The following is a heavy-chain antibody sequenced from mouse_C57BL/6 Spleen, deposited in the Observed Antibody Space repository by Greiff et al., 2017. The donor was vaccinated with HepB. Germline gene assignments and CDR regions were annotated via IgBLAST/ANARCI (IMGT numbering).Heavy chain of an antibody. CDR1: GYAFTNYL. J-gene: IGHJ3*01. CDR3: ARGYYGSSGFAY. Sequence: VQLQESGAELVRPGPSVKVSCKASGYAFTNYLIEWVKQRPGQGLEWIGVINPGSGGTNYNEKFKGKATLTAEKSSSTAYMQLSSLTSEDSAVYFCARGYYGSSGFAYWGQGTLVTVSA. CDR2: INPGSGGT. V-gene: IGHV1-54*01. D-gene: IGHD1-1*01.